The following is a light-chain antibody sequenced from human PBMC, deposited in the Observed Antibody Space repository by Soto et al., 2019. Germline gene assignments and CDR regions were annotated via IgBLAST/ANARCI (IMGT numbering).Light chain of an antibody. CDR1: QSVGSSY. V-gene: IGKV3-20*01. CDR3: HQYRTSPPT. J-gene: IGKJ4*01. Sequence: EIVLTQSPGTLSLSPGERATLSCRASQSVGSSYFAWYQQKPGQAPRLLIYGASSRATDIPDRFSGSGSGTDFTLTISRLEPEDFAVYSCHQYRTSPPTFGGGTKVEIK. CDR2: GAS.